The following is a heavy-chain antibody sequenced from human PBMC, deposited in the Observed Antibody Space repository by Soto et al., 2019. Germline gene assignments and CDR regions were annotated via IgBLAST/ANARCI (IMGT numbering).Heavy chain of an antibody. CDR3: ARADDYCTNGVCHKGYFDY. D-gene: IGHD2-8*01. Sequence: PSETLSLTCAVYGGSFSGYYWSWIRQPPGKGLEWIGEINHSGSTNYNPSLKSRVTISVDTSKNQFSLKLSSVTAADTAVYYCARADDYCTNGVCHKGYFDYWGQGTLVTVSS. CDR1: GGSFSGYY. CDR2: INHSGST. V-gene: IGHV4-34*01. J-gene: IGHJ4*02.